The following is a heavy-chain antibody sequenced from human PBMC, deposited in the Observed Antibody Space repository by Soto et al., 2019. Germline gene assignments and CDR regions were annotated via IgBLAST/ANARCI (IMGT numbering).Heavy chain of an antibody. CDR1: GGTFSSYA. J-gene: IGHJ3*02. V-gene: IGHV1-69*01. CDR2: IIPIFGTA. D-gene: IGHD1-1*01. Sequence: QVQLVQSGAEVKKPGSSVKVSCKASGGTFSSYAISWVRQAPGQGLEWMGGIIPIFGTANYAQKFQGRVTITADESTSTAYMELSSLRSEDTAVYYCARVRGGEKNWNDAFDIWGQGTMVTVSS. CDR3: ARVRGGEKNWNDAFDI.